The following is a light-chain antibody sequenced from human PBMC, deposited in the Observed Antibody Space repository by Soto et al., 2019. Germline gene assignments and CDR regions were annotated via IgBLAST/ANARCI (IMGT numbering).Light chain of an antibody. V-gene: IGKV3-20*01. Sequence: EIVLTQSPGTLSLSPGERATLSCRASQSVTINYLAWYQQKPGQAPRLLVYGASTRATGIPDRFSGSGSGTDFTLTINRLEPEDFAVYYCQQYGSLPWTFGQGTKVDIK. CDR2: GAS. J-gene: IGKJ1*01. CDR1: QSVTINY. CDR3: QQYGSLPWT.